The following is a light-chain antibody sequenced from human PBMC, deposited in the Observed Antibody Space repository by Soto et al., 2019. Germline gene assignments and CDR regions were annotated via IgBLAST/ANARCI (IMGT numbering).Light chain of an antibody. V-gene: IGKV3D-15*01. CDR2: GAS. CDR1: QSVSNN. J-gene: IGKJ5*01. Sequence: EIEWMKPAVTLSVSREERGTLACIWVQSVSNNYLAWYQQKPGQAPRLLIYGASNRATGIPDRFSGSGSGTDFILTISSLQSEDFAVYYCQQHTDWPPITFGQGTRLEI. CDR3: QQHTDWPPIT.